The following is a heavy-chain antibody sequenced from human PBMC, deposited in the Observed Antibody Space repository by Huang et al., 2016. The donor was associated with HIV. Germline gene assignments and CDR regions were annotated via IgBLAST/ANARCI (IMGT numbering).Heavy chain of an antibody. V-gene: IGHV5-51*03. D-gene: IGHD2-21*02. CDR2: IYPADSDT. J-gene: IGHJ4*02. CDR3: ARSEVLVTAVPFDH. CDR1: GYSFTNYW. Sequence: EVQLVQSEAEVQKPGESLKISCRGSGYSFTNYWLGWVRQRPGEGLEWMGVIYPADSDTRYSPSFQGQVTFSADKSTRTAYLQWSSLQASDTAIYYCARSEVLVTAVPFDHWGQGTLVTVSS.